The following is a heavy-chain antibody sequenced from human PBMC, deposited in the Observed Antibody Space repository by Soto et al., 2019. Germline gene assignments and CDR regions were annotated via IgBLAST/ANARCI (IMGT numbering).Heavy chain of an antibody. J-gene: IGHJ4*02. V-gene: IGHV1-69*13. CDR3: ERENSDSSGYYSPYYFDY. D-gene: IGHD3-22*01. Sequence: RASVKVSCKASGGTFSSYAISWVRQAPGQGLEWMGGIIPIFGTANYAQKFQGRVTITADESTSTASMELSSLRSEDTAVYYCERENSDSSGYYSPYYFDYWGQGTLVTVSS. CDR2: IIPIFGTA. CDR1: GGTFSSYA.